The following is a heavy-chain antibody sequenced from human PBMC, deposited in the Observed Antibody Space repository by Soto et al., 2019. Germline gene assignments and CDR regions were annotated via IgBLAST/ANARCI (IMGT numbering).Heavy chain of an antibody. CDR3: AHTYYDFWSGYYLFDS. CDR2: IYWNDDK. CDR1: GFSLSTSGVG. Sequence: QITLKESGPTLVKPTQTLTLTCTFSGFSLSTSGVGVGWIRQPPGKALEWLALIYWNDDKRYSPSLKSRLTITKDTYNNQVVLTMTNMDPVDTATYYCAHTYYDFWSGYYLFDSWGQGTLVAVSS. V-gene: IGHV2-5*01. D-gene: IGHD3-3*01. J-gene: IGHJ4*02.